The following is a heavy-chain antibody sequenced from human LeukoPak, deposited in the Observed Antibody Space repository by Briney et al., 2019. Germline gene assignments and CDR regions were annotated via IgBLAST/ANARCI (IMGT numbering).Heavy chain of an antibody. Sequence: GGSLRLSCVASGFTFSTYTMNWVRQAPGKGLEWLSYISSGSSTLYYADSVKGRFTVSRDNAKNSLYLQLNSLRGEDTAVYYCTREGITAAADYWGQGTLVTVSS. CDR2: ISSGSSTL. V-gene: IGHV3-48*04. J-gene: IGHJ4*02. D-gene: IGHD6-13*01. CDR3: TREGITAAADY. CDR1: GFTFSTYT.